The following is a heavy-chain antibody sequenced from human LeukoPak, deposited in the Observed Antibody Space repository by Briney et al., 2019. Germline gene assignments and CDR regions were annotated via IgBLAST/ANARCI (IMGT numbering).Heavy chain of an antibody. D-gene: IGHD6-19*01. J-gene: IGHJ4*02. CDR1: GGSISNYY. CDR3: ARHEESSGWYYDY. V-gene: IGHV4-59*08. Sequence: PSETLSLTCTVSGGSISNYYWSWIRQPPGKGLDWIGYIYYSGSTNYNPSLKSRVTISVDTSRNQFSLKLSSVTAADTAVYYCARHEESSGWYYDYWGQGTLVTVSS. CDR2: IYYSGST.